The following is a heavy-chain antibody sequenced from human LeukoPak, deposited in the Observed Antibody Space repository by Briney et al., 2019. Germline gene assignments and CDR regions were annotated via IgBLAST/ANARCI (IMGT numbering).Heavy chain of an antibody. CDR2: IYNSGST. CDR1: GGSISSYY. J-gene: IGHJ6*03. Sequence: PSETLSLTCTVSGGSISSYYWSWIRQPPGKGLEWIGYIYNSGSTNYNPSLESRVTISVDTSKNQVSLKLSSVTAADTAVYYCAGSYGDYGHYYYYYYMDVWGKGTTVTVSS. D-gene: IGHD4-17*01. V-gene: IGHV4-59*01. CDR3: AGSYGDYGHYYYYYYMDV.